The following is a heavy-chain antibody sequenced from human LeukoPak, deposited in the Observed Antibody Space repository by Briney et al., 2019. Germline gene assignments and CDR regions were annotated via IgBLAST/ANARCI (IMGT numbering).Heavy chain of an antibody. V-gene: IGHV1-69*05. J-gene: IGHJ4*02. CDR1: GGTFSSYA. CDR2: IIPIFGTA. D-gene: IGHD1-26*01. Sequence: ASVKVSCKASGGTFSSYAISWVRQAPGQGLEWMGGIIPIFGTANYAQKFQGRVTITRDTSASTAYMELSSLRSEDTAVYYCARGFEWELIFDYWGQGTLVTVSS. CDR3: ARGFEWELIFDY.